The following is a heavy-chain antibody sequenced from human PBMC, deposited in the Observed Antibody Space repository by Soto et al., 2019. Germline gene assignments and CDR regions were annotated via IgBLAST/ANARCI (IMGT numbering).Heavy chain of an antibody. CDR1: GFTFNSYG. Sequence: GGSLRLSCAASGFTFNSYGMHWVRQGPGNGLEWVAFISYDSTKTYYADSVKGRFTISRDNSNSALYVQMNSLTGEDTAVYYCARTRSAWSDFHYYSLDVWGQGTTVTV. V-gene: IGHV3-30*03. D-gene: IGHD1-26*01. J-gene: IGHJ6*02. CDR3: ARTRSAWSDFHYYSLDV. CDR2: ISYDSTKT.